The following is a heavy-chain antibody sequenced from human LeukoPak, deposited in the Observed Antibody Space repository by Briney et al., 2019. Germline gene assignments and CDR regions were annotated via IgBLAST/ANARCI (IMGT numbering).Heavy chain of an antibody. V-gene: IGHV3-30*03. J-gene: IGHJ4*02. D-gene: IGHD3-3*01. CDR1: GFTFSSYG. CDR2: ISYDGSNK. Sequence: GGSLRLSCAASGFTFSSYGMHWVRQAPGKGLEWVAVISYDGSNKYYADSVKGRFTISRDNSKNTLYLQMNSLRVEDTAVYYCAIDFWSGYSPGYWGQGTLVTVSS. CDR3: AIDFWSGYSPGY.